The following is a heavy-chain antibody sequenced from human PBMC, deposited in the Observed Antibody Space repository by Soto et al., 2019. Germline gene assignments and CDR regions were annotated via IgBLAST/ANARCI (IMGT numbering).Heavy chain of an antibody. CDR3: ARGGHSSGWYAAY. J-gene: IGHJ4*02. Sequence: EVQLVESGGGLVQPGGSLRLSCAASGFTVSTNYMSWVLQAPGKGLEWVAIIYSGGTTYYVDSVKGRFTISRDNSKNTLYLQMNSLRAEDTAVYYCARGGHSSGWYAAYWGQGTLVTVSS. D-gene: IGHD6-19*01. CDR2: IYSGGTT. CDR1: GFTVSTNY. V-gene: IGHV3-66*01.